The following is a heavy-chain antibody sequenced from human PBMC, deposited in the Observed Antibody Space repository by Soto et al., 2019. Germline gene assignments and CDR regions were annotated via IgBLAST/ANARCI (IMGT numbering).Heavy chain of an antibody. CDR1: GGSISSGGYY. CDR3: ARDSTAGSGYYFPGY. V-gene: IGHV4-31*03. CDR2: IYYSGST. D-gene: IGHD3-3*01. J-gene: IGHJ4*02. Sequence: SETLSLTCTVSGGSISSGGYYWSWIRQHPGKGLEWIGYIYYSGSTYYNPSLKSRVTISVDTSKNQFSLKLSSVTAADTAVYYCARDSTAGSGYYFPGYWGQGTLVTVSS.